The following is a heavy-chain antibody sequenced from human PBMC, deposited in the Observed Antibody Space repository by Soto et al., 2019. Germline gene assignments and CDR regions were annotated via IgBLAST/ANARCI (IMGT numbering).Heavy chain of an antibody. Sequence: QLQLQESGSGLVKPSQTLSLTCAVSGGSISSGGYSWSWIRQPPGKGLEWIGYIYHSGSTYYNPALTGRATISVDRSTSQFSLKLSSVTAADTAVYYCARGAPVVIQPWGQGTLVTVSS. CDR1: GGSISSGGYS. J-gene: IGHJ1*01. CDR3: ARGAPVVIQP. D-gene: IGHD2-15*01. CDR2: IYHSGST. V-gene: IGHV4-30-2*01.